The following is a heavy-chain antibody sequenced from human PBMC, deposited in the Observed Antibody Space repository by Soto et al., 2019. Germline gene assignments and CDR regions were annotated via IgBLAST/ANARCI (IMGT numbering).Heavy chain of an antibody. CDR3: ARSPEVATIRGTFDY. V-gene: IGHV3-30-3*01. J-gene: IGHJ4*02. D-gene: IGHD5-12*01. CDR1: GFTFRSYA. Sequence: GGSLRLSCAASGFTFRSYAMDWVRQAPGKGLEWVAVISYDGSNKYYADSVKGRFTISRDNSKNTLYLQMNSLRAEDTAVYYCARSPEVATIRGTFDYWGQGTLVTVSS. CDR2: ISYDGSNK.